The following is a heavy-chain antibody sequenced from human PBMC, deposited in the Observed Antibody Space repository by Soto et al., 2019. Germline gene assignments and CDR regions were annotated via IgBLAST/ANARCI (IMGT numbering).Heavy chain of an antibody. CDR1: GGSISSSSYY. V-gene: IGHV4-61*05. D-gene: IGHD2-15*01. J-gene: IGHJ4*02. Sequence: PSETLSLTCTVSGGSISSSSYYWVWLRQPPGQGLEWIGYIYYNGTTNYNPSFKSRLTISVDTSKNQFSLKMSSVTAADSAVYYCARHHRYCSGGSCYLFDSWGQGTLVTVSS. CDR2: IYYNGTT. CDR3: ARHHRYCSGGSCYLFDS.